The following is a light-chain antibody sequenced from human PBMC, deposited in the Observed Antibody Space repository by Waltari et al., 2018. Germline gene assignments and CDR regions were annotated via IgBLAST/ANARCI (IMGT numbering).Light chain of an antibody. Sequence: QSALTQPASVSGSPGQSITISCTGTSSDVGSYNLVSWYQQHPGKAPKLMIYEVSKRHSGVANRFSGAKSGNTASLTISGLQAEDEADYYCCSYAGSSTFGVVFGGGTKLTVL. CDR3: CSYAGSSTFGVV. CDR2: EVS. V-gene: IGLV2-23*02. J-gene: IGLJ2*01. CDR1: SSDVGSYNL.